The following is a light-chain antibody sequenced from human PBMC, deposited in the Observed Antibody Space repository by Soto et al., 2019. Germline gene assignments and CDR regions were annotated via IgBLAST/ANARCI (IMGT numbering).Light chain of an antibody. CDR2: DNN. V-gene: IGLV1-51*01. CDR1: SSNIGNNY. Sequence: QSVLTQPPSVSAAPGQKVTISRSGSSSNIGNNYVSWYQQLPGTAPKLLIYDNNKRPSGIPDRFSGSKSGTSATLGITGLQTGDEADYYCGMWDSSLSDARVVFGGGTKLTVL. J-gene: IGLJ2*01. CDR3: GMWDSSLSDARVV.